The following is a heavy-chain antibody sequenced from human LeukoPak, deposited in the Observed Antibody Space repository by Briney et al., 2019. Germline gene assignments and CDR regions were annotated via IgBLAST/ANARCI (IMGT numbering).Heavy chain of an antibody. V-gene: IGHV4-59*01. Sequence: ASETLSLTCTVSGGSISSYYWSWIRQPPGKGLQWIGYIYYSGSTNYNPSLKSRVTISVDTSKNQFSLKLSSVTAADTAVYYCARDSVDIVATISPQFDYWGQGTLVTVSS. CDR2: IYYSGST. CDR3: ARDSVDIVATISPQFDY. D-gene: IGHD5-12*01. J-gene: IGHJ4*02. CDR1: GGSISSYY.